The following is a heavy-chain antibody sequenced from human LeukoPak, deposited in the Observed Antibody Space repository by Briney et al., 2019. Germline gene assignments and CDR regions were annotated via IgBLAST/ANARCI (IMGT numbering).Heavy chain of an antibody. J-gene: IGHJ4*02. CDR2: INPNSGGT. V-gene: IGHV1-2*02. D-gene: IGHD6-13*01. CDR1: GYTFSGYY. Sequence: ASVKVSCKASGYTFSGYYMHWMRQAPGQGLEWMGWINPNSGGTNYAQKFQGRVTMTRDTSISTAYMELSRLRSDDTAVYYCARDLTSSWSDYWGQGTLVTVSS. CDR3: ARDLTSSWSDY.